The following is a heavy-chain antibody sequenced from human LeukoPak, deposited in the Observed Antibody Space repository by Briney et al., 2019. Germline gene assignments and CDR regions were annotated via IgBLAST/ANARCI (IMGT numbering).Heavy chain of an antibody. Sequence: SETLSLTCTVSGGSISSGGYYWSWIRQPPGKGLEWIGYIYHSGSTYYNPSLKSRVTISVDKSKNQFSLKLSSVTAADTAVYYCATSLPGPRLQHAFDIWGQGTMVTVSS. V-gene: IGHV4-30-2*01. CDR3: ATSLPGPRLQHAFDI. CDR2: IYHSGST. D-gene: IGHD5-24*01. CDR1: GGSISSGGYY. J-gene: IGHJ3*02.